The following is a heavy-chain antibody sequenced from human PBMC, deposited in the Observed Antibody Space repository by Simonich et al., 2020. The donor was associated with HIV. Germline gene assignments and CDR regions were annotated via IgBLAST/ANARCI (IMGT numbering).Heavy chain of an antibody. J-gene: IGHJ4*02. CDR1: GGSFSGYY. CDR2: INHSEST. CDR3: ARRHPTTVTTPYFDY. D-gene: IGHD4-17*01. Sequence: QVQLQQWGAGLLKPSETLSLTCAVYGGSFSGYYWSWIRQPPGKGLEWIGEINHSESTNYNPSHKRRVTISVDTSKNQFSLKLSSVTAADTAVYYCARRHPTTVTTPYFDYWGQGTLVTVSS. V-gene: IGHV4-34*01.